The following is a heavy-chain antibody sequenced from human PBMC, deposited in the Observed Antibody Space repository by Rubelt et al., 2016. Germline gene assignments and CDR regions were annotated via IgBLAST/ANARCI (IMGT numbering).Heavy chain of an antibody. CDR2: INHSGST. J-gene: IGHJ4*02. CDR3: ARHSSGYSSSWYGAFDY. V-gene: IGHV4-34*01. D-gene: IGHD6-13*01. Sequence: QVQLQQWGAGLLKPSETLSLTCAVYGGSFSGYYWSWIRQPPGKGLEWIGEINHSGSTNYNPSLKSRVTISVDTSKNQFSLKVSSVTAADTAVYYCARHSSGYSSSWYGAFDYWGQGTLVTVSS. CDR1: GGSFSGYY.